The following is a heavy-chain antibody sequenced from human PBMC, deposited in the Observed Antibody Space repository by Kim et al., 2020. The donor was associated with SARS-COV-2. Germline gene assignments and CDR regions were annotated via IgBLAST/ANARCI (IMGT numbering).Heavy chain of an antibody. Sequence: GGSLRLSCAASGFTFTNAWMTWVRQAPGKGREWVGRIKRETDGGTIDYATAVKDQFTISRDDSKNTLYLQMNSLKTADTAMYCCTTVRQCIHSYWGKGTLLTVS. CDR3: TTVRQCIHSY. V-gene: IGHV3-15*01. J-gene: IGHJ4*02. D-gene: IGHD2-8*01. CDR1: GFTFTNAW. CDR2: IKRETDGGTI.